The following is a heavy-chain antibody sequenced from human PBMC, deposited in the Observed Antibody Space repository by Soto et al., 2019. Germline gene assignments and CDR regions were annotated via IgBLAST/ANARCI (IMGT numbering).Heavy chain of an antibody. CDR1: GYTFTSYD. CDR3: ARGKKARLLYSRSWYNWFDP. Sequence: QVQLVQSGAEVKKPGASVKVSCKASGYTFTSYDINWVRQATGQGLEWMGWMNPNSGNTGYAQKFQGRVTMTRNTSISTAYMELSSLRSEDTAVYYCARGKKARLLYSRSWYNWFDPWGQGTLVTVSS. D-gene: IGHD6-13*01. V-gene: IGHV1-8*01. CDR2: MNPNSGNT. J-gene: IGHJ5*02.